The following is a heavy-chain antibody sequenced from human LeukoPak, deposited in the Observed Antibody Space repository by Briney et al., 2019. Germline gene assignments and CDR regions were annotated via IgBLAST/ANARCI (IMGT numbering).Heavy chain of an antibody. CDR1: GFTFSSYS. D-gene: IGHD5-24*01. V-gene: IGHV3-21*01. Sequence: AGWYLRLSCPVYGFTFSSYSMNWVRQAPGKGLEWVSSISSSSSYIYYADSVKGRFTISRDNAKNSLYLQMNSLRAEDTAVYYCARMAATIEDYWGQGTLVTVSS. CDR2: ISSSSSYI. J-gene: IGHJ4*02. CDR3: ARMAATIEDY.